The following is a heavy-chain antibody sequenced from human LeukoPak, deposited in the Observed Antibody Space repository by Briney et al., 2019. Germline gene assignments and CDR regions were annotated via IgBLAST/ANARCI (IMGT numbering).Heavy chain of an antibody. V-gene: IGHV4-59*01. CDR3: ARGTKWEPDAFDI. D-gene: IGHD1-26*01. CDR1: GGSISSYY. Sequence: SETLSLTCTVSGGSISSYYWSWIRQPPGKGLEWIGDIYYSGSTNYNPSLKSRGTISVDTSKNQFSLKLSSVTAADTAVYYCARGTKWEPDAFDIWGQGTMVTVSS. J-gene: IGHJ3*02. CDR2: IYYSGST.